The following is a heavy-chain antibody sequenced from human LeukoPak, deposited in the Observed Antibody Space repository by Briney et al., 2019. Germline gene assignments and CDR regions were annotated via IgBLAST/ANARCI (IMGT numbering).Heavy chain of an antibody. J-gene: IGHJ3*02. CDR1: GGSISSSTSGWGWY. Sequence: PSETLSLTCTVSGGSISSSTSGWGWYWGWIRQPPGKGLEWIGSIYYSGSTYYNPSLKGRVTISVDTSKNQFSMNLNSVTAADTAVYYCAREGEDAGDEPHDAFDIWGQGTMVTVSS. CDR2: IYYSGST. CDR3: AREGEDAGDEPHDAFDI. D-gene: IGHD7-27*01. V-gene: IGHV4-39*07.